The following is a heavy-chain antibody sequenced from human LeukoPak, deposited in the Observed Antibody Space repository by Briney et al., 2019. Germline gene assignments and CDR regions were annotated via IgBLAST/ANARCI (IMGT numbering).Heavy chain of an antibody. CDR1: GFTFSTYS. CDR2: ISSSSTYT. CDR3: ARLLYDYVWGSYRSYYFDF. D-gene: IGHD3-16*02. Sequence: GGSLRLSCAASGFTFSTYSMNWVRQAPGKGLEWVSAISSSSTYTYYADSVKGRITITRDNAKNSLYLQMNSLRAEDTAVYYCARLLYDYVWGSYRSYYFDFWGQGTLVTVSS. V-gene: IGHV3-21*01. J-gene: IGHJ4*02.